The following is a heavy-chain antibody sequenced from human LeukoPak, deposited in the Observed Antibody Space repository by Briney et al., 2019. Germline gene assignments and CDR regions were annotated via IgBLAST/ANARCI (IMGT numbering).Heavy chain of an antibody. CDR2: IIPILGIA. J-gene: IGHJ4*02. CDR3: AQTFSSSRTLDY. V-gene: IGHV1-69*04. CDR1: GGTFSSYA. D-gene: IGHD6-13*01. Sequence: SVKVSCKASGGTFSSYAISWVRQAPGQGLEWMGRIIPILGIANYAQKFQGRVTITADKSTSTAYMELSSLRSEDTAVYYCAQTFSSSRTLDYWGQGTLVTVSS.